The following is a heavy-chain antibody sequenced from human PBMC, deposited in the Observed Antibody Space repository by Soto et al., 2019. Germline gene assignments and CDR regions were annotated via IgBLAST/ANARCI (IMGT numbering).Heavy chain of an antibody. V-gene: IGHV3-23*01. J-gene: IGHJ4*02. D-gene: IGHD3-10*01. CDR2: ISGSGGST. CDR3: AKSWSNYYASGSTDY. CDR1: GFTFSSYA. Sequence: GGSLRLSCAASGFTFSSYAMSWVRQAPGKGLEWVSAISGSGGSTYYADSVKGRFTISRDNSKNTLYLQMNSLRAEDTAVYYCAKSWSNYYASGSTDYWGQGPLVTVSS.